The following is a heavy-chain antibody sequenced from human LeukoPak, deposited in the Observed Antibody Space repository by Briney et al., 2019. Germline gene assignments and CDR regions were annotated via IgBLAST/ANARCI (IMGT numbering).Heavy chain of an antibody. D-gene: IGHD2-2*01. Sequence: ASVKVSCKASGYTFTGYYMHWVRQAPGQGLEWMGRINPNSGGTNYAQKFQGRVTMTRDTSISTAYMELSRLRSDDTAVYYCARGELGYCSSTSCYVWDYWGQGTLVTVSS. V-gene: IGHV1-2*06. CDR2: INPNSGGT. CDR1: GYTFTGYY. J-gene: IGHJ4*02. CDR3: ARGELGYCSSTSCYVWDY.